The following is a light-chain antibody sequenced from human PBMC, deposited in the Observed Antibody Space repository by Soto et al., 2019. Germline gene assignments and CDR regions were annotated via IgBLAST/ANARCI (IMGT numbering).Light chain of an antibody. V-gene: IGLV2-14*01. CDR1: SSDIGGYNY. Sequence: QSALTQPASVSGSTGQSITISCTGTSSDIGGYNYVSWYQQHPGKAPKLMIYDVSNRPSGVSNSFSGSKSGNTASLTISGLQAEDEADYYGSSYTSSSTLYVFGTGTKLTVL. CDR3: SSYTSSSTLYV. J-gene: IGLJ1*01. CDR2: DVS.